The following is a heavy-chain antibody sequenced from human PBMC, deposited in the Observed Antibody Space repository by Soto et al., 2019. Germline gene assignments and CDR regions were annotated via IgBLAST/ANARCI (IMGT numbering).Heavy chain of an antibody. Sequence: ASVKVSCKASGYTFTSYGISCVRQAPGQGLEWMGWISAYNGNTNYAQKLQGRVTMTTDTSTSTAYMELRSLRSDDTAVYYCARVIRVAGIGGPTGFDPWGQGTLVTVSS. CDR1: GYTFTSYG. CDR3: ARVIRVAGIGGPTGFDP. CDR2: ISAYNGNT. D-gene: IGHD6-19*01. J-gene: IGHJ5*02. V-gene: IGHV1-18*04.